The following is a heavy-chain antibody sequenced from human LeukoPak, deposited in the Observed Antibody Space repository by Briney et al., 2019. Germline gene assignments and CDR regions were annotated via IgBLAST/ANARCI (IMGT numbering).Heavy chain of an antibody. CDR1: GFTFSSYW. D-gene: IGHD1-26*01. CDR3: ARAHSGSYFNWFDP. J-gene: IGHJ5*02. CDR2: IKQDGSEK. V-gene: IGHV3-7*01. Sequence: GGSLRLSYAASGFTFSSYWMSWVRQAPGKGLEWVANIKQDGSEKYYVDSVKGRFTISRDNAKNSLYLQMNSLRAEDTAVYYCARAHSGSYFNWFDPWGQGTLVTVSS.